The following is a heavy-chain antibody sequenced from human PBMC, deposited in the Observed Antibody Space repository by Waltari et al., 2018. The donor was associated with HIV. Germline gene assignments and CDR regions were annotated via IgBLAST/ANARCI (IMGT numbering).Heavy chain of an antibody. CDR2: INPSGGYT. J-gene: IGHJ6*02. Sequence: QVQLEQSGAEVKKPGASVKVSCEASGYTFSTYYIHWVRQAPGQGLEWMGIINPSGGYTTYAQKFQGRVTMTRDTSTSTVYMEFGSLRSDDTAVYYCARGKGYIWGTYGQSPYYYVMDVWGQGTTVTVSS. D-gene: IGHD3-16*01. V-gene: IGHV1-46*01. CDR3: ARGKGYIWGTYGQSPYYYVMDV. CDR1: GYTFSTYY.